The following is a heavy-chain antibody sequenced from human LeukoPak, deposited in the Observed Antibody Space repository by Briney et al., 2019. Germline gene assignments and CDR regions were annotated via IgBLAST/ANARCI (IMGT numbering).Heavy chain of an antibody. CDR2: ISYDGSDK. CDR3: AADLSGRQDY. V-gene: IGHV3-30*04. J-gene: IGHJ4*02. D-gene: IGHD5-12*01. CDR1: GFTLSDAA. Sequence: GGSLRLSCAASGFTLSDAAMYWVSQAPGKGLEWVAVISYDGSDKYYADAVKGRFTISRNNAGDTLYLQMNSLRAEDTGVYYCAADLSGRQDYWGQGTLVTVSS.